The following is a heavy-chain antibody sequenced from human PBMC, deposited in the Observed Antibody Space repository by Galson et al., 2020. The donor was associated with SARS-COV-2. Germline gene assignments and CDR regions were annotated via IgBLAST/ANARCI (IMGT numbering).Heavy chain of an antibody. Sequence: GGSLRLSCAASGFTFSSYNMNWVRQTPVKRLELVAYIRSSSGSIYYADSVKGRFTISRDNAKSSLYLQLSSLRVEDTAVYYCATERLESWGQGTLVTVSS. CDR1: GFTFSSYN. D-gene: IGHD1-1*01. J-gene: IGHJ4*02. CDR3: ATERLES. CDR2: IRSSSGSI. V-gene: IGHV3-48*04.